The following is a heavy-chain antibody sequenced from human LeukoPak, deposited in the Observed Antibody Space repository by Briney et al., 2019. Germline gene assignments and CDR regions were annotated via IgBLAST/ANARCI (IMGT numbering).Heavy chain of an antibody. CDR3: ARGGRYYYDSSGYRAVVYFDY. D-gene: IGHD3-22*01. CDR2: INHSGST. V-gene: IGHV4-39*07. CDR1: GGSISSSSYY. J-gene: IGHJ4*02. Sequence: SETLSLTCTVSGGSISSSSYYWGWIRQPPGKGLEWIGEINHSGSTNYNPSLKSRVTISVDTSKNQFSLKLSSVTAADTAVYYCARGGRYYYDSSGYRAVVYFDYWGQGTLVTVSS.